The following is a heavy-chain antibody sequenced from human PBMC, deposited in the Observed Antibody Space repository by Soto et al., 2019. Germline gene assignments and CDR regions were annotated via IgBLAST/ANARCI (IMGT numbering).Heavy chain of an antibody. D-gene: IGHD3-22*01. Sequence: GGSLRLSCAASGFTFSSYGMHWVRQAPGKGLEWVAVISYDGSNKYYADSVKGRFTISRDNSKNTLYLQMNSLRAEDTAVYYCAKDMTYYYDSSGYYPSDYWGQGTLVTVSS. J-gene: IGHJ4*02. V-gene: IGHV3-30*18. CDR1: GFTFSSYG. CDR3: AKDMTYYYDSSGYYPSDY. CDR2: ISYDGSNK.